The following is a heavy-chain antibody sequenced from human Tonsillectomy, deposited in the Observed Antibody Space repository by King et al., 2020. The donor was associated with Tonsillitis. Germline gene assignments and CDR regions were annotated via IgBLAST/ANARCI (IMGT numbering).Heavy chain of an antibody. J-gene: IGHJ4*02. CDR1: GFTFSDAW. Sequence: VQLVESGGGLVKPGGSLRLSCATSGFTFSDAWMSWVRQPPGKGLEWVGRIKTKDQGGAIDYATAVEGRFSISRDDSKNTLDLQMNNLQPEDTAVYYCTRRSSLGGQGTLVTVSS. D-gene: IGHD6-13*01. V-gene: IGHV3-15*01. CDR2: IKTKDQGGAI. CDR3: TRRSSL.